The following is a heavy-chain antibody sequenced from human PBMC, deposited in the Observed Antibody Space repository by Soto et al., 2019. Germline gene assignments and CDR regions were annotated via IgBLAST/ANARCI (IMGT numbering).Heavy chain of an antibody. Sequence: LSLTCTVSGDSMSGFYWSWIRQTPGKGLEWIGYINYVGRTSYYSPSLQSRVTISLDSSKNQFSLILSYVTAADTAVFFCARFRRNYFDYWGQGTQVTVSS. D-gene: IGHD3-10*01. CDR1: GDSMSGFY. CDR3: ARFRRNYFDY. J-gene: IGHJ4*02. CDR2: INYVGRTS. V-gene: IGHV4-59*01.